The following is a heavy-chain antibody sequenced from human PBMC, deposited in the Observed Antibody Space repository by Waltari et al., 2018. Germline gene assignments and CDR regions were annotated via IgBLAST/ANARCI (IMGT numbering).Heavy chain of an antibody. CDR2: ISGSGGST. Sequence: EVQLLESGGGLVQPGGSLRLSCAASGFTFSSYAMSWVRQAPGKGLEWVSAISGSGGSTSYAASVKGRFTISSDNSKNTLYLQMNSLRAEDTAVYYCARGLVVVFVYFDYWGQGTLVTVSS. J-gene: IGHJ4*02. D-gene: IGHD2-21*01. CDR1: GFTFSSYA. CDR3: ARGLVVVFVYFDY. V-gene: IGHV3-23*01.